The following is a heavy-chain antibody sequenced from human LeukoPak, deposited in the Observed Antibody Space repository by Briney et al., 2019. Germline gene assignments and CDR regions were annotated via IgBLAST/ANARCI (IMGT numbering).Heavy chain of an antibody. CDR1: GFTVSSNY. J-gene: IGHJ4*02. CDR2: IYSGGST. Sequence: GGSLRLSCAASGFTVSSNYMSWVRQAPGKGLEWVSVIYSGGSTYYADSVKGRFTISRDNSKNTLYLQMNSLRAEDTAVYYCASSKAVGSSGCYGGWFDYSGQGTLVTVSS. CDR3: ASSKAVGSSGCYGGWFDY. D-gene: IGHD6-19*01. V-gene: IGHV3-66*01.